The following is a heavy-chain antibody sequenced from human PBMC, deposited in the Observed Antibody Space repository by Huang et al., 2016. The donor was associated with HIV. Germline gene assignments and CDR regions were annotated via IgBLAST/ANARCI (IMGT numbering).Heavy chain of an antibody. CDR2: IIPIFVTT. J-gene: IGHJ4*02. V-gene: IGHV1-69*13. CDR1: GGNFRSHA. D-gene: IGHD3-22*01. Sequence: QVQLMQSGAEVKKPGSSVKVSCKASGGNFRSHAFSWVRQAPGQGLEWMGGIIPIFVTTNYAQKFQGRVTITADESTSTAYMERSSLRSEDTAIYFCARVLSDYYDSSGYSFDSWGQGTLVTVSS. CDR3: ARVLSDYYDSSGYSFDS.